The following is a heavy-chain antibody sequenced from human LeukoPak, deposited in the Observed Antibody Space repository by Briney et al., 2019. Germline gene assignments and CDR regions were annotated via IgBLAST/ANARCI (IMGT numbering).Heavy chain of an antibody. CDR3: AAGVAVAGTFY. D-gene: IGHD6-19*01. J-gene: IGHJ4*02. V-gene: IGHV3-21*01. CDR1: GFTFSSYS. Sequence: GGSLRLSCAASGFTFSSYSMNWVRQAPGKGLEWVSSISSSSSYIYYTDSVKGRFTISRDNAKNSLYLQMNSLRAEDTAVYYCAAGVAVAGTFYWGQGTLVTVSS. CDR2: ISSSSSYI.